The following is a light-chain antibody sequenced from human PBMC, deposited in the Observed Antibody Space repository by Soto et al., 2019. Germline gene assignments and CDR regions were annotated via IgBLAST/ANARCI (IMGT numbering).Light chain of an antibody. CDR2: KAS. CDR1: QSISEW. J-gene: IGKJ1*01. CDR3: QQYNTYWT. Sequence: DIQMTQSPSTLSASVGDRVTITCRASQSISEWLAWYQQKPGKAPKILIHKASSLQSGVPSRFSGSGSGTEFTLTISSLQPDDFATYYCQQYNTYWTFGQGTRVKIK. V-gene: IGKV1-5*03.